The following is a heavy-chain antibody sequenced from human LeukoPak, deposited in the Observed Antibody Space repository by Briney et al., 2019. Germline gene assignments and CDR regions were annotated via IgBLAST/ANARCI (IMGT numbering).Heavy chain of an antibody. CDR3: ARRGYSYGYLSDH. Sequence: PSETLSLTCTVSGGSISSSSYYWGWIRQPPGKGLEWIGSIYYSGSTYYNPSHKSRVTISVDTSKNQFSLKLSSVAAADTAVYYCARRGYSYGYLSDHWGQGTLVTVSS. J-gene: IGHJ4*02. V-gene: IGHV4-39*01. D-gene: IGHD5-18*01. CDR2: IYYSGST. CDR1: GGSISSSSYY.